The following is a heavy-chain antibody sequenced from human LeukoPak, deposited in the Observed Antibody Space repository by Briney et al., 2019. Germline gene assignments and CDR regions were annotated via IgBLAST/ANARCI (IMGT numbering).Heavy chain of an antibody. CDR3: ARDNALLPFDP. J-gene: IGHJ5*02. V-gene: IGHV3-48*01. Sequence: GGSLRLSCAASGFTFSSHSMNWVRQAPGKGLEWVSYISSSSSTIYYADSVKGRFTISRDNDKNSLYLKMNSLRAEDTAVYYCARDNALLPFDPWGQGTLVTVSS. CDR2: ISSSSSTI. CDR1: GFTFSSHS.